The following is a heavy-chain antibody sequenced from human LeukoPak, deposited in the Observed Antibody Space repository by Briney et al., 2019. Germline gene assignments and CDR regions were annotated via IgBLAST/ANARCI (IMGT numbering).Heavy chain of an antibody. CDR3: ARDPSGYFNY. J-gene: IGHJ4*02. CDR2: IYYSGDT. D-gene: IGHD3-22*01. V-gene: IGHV4-61*01. CDR1: GGSVSSGNYY. Sequence: SETLSLTCTVSGGSVSSGNYYWSWVRQPPGKGLEWIGYIYYSGDTNYNPSLKGRVTISVDTSKNQVSLKLSSVTAADTAVYYCARDPSGYFNYWGQGTLVTVSS.